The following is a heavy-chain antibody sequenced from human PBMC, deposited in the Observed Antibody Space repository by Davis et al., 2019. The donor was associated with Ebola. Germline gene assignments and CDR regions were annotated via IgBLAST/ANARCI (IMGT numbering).Heavy chain of an antibody. D-gene: IGHD6-13*01. CDR2: ISYDGSNK. J-gene: IGHJ4*02. V-gene: IGHV3-30*03. CDR1: GFTFSSYG. CDR3: ARGSSWYTY. Sequence: GESLKISCAASGFTFSSYGMHWVRQAPGKGLEWVAVISYDGSNKYYADSVKGRFTISRDNAKNSPYLQMNSLRAEDTAVYYCARGSSWYTYWGQGTLVTVSS.